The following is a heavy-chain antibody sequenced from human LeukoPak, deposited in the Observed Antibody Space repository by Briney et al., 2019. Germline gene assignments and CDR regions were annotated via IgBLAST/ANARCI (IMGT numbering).Heavy chain of an antibody. CDR2: ISGSGGST. CDR1: GFTFSSYA. D-gene: IGHD2-2*01. J-gene: IGHJ6*02. V-gene: IGHV3-23*01. CDR3: AKAIIVVVPAPTYYYGMDV. Sequence: PGGSLRLSCAASGFTFSSYAMSWVRQAPGKGLEWVSAISGSGGSTYYADSVKGRFTISRDNSKNTLYLQMNSLRAEDTAVYYCAKAIIVVVPAPTYYYGMDVWGQGTTVTVSS.